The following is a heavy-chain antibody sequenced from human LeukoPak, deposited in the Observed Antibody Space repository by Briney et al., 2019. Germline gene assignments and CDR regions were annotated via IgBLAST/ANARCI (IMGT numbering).Heavy chain of an antibody. CDR3: AKHQSDYWEFDY. J-gene: IGHJ4*02. D-gene: IGHD5-12*01. CDR1: VFAVSSNY. V-gene: IGHV3-53*01. Sequence: GGSLRLSCAVSVFAVSSNYMSWVRQAPGKGLEWVSVIYSDGTTNYADSVKGRFIISRDNSKNTVYLQMNSLRAEDTAVYYCAKHQSDYWEFDYWGQGTLVTVSS. CDR2: IYSDGTT.